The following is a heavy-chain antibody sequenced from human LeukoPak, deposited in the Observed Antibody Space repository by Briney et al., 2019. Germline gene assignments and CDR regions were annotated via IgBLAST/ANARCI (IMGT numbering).Heavy chain of an antibody. CDR1: GFTFSSYS. D-gene: IGHD3-10*01. CDR2: ISGSGGRT. J-gene: IGHJ4*02. Sequence: LAGGSLRLSCAASGFTFSSYSMNWVRQAPGKGLEWVSAISGSGGRTYYADSVKGRFTISRDNSKNTLSLQMNSLRAEDTAVYYCAKMYYYGSGSYDKAFDYWGQGTLVTVSS. CDR3: AKMYYYGSGSYDKAFDY. V-gene: IGHV3-23*01.